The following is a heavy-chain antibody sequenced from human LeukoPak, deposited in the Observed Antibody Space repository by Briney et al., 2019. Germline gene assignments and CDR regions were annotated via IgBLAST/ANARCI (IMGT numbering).Heavy chain of an antibody. CDR1: GFTFSSYA. CDR2: ISGSGGST. Sequence: PGGSLRPSCAASGFTFSSYAMSWVRQAPGKGLEWVSAISGSGGSTYYADSVKGRFTISRDNSKNTLYLQMNSLRAEDTAVYYCAKAPGYCSSTSCSFDYWGQGTLVTVSS. D-gene: IGHD2-2*01. CDR3: AKAPGYCSSTSCSFDY. V-gene: IGHV3-23*01. J-gene: IGHJ4*02.